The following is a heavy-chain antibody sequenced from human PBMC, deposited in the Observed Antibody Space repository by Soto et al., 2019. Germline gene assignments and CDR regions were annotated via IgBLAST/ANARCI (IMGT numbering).Heavy chain of an antibody. Sequence: GGSLRLSCAASGFTFSSYGMHWVRQAPGKGLEWVALIWFDGSDKYYTESVKGRFTISRDNSKSTLYLQMNSLRAEDTAVYYCARGSKKIVVVVAATSDWFDPWGQGTLVTVSS. J-gene: IGHJ5*02. V-gene: IGHV3-33*01. CDR2: IWFDGSDK. CDR3: ARGSKKIVVVVAATSDWFDP. CDR1: GFTFSSYG. D-gene: IGHD2-15*01.